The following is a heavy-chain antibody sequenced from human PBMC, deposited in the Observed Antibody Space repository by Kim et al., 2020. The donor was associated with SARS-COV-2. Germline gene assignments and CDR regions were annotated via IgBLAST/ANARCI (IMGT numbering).Heavy chain of an antibody. V-gene: IGHV4-39*01. CDR3: ARQVRITGTTSFDY. J-gene: IGHJ4*02. D-gene: IGHD1-7*01. Sequence: TPSLKSRVTISVDTSKNQFSLKRSSVTAADTAVYYCARQVRITGTTSFDYWGQGTLVTVSS.